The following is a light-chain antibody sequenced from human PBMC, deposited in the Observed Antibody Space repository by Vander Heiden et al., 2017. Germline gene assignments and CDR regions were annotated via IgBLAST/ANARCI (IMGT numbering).Light chain of an antibody. Sequence: DIQMTQSPSSLSASVGDRVTITCQASQDISNYLNWYQQKPGKAPKLLIYDASNSETGVPSRFTGSGSGTDFTFTISSLQPEDIATYYCQQYDNLLITFGQGTRMEIK. CDR2: DAS. CDR1: QDISNY. CDR3: QQYDNLLIT. V-gene: IGKV1-33*01. J-gene: IGKJ5*01.